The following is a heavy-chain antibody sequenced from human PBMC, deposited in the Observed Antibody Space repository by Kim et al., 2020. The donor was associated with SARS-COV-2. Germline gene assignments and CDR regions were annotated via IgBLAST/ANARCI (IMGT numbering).Heavy chain of an antibody. Sequence: ADSVKGRFTIARDDSKNTLYLQMNSLRAEDTAVYYCAKGGYSGSSPHFDYWGQGTLVTVSS. D-gene: IGHD1-26*01. J-gene: IGHJ4*02. V-gene: IGHV3-23*01. CDR3: AKGGYSGSSPHFDY.